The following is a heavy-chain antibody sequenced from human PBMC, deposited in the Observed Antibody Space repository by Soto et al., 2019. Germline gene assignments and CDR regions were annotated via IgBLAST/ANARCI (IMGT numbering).Heavy chain of an antibody. J-gene: IGHJ6*02. CDR3: ARVGAVAGKHYYYYGMDV. CDR2: VIPIFGTA. Sequence: SVKVSCNASGRTFSSYAISWVRQAPGQGLEWMGGVIPIFGTANYAQKFQGRVTITAAESTSTAYMELSSLRSEDTAVYYCARVGAVAGKHYYYYGMDVWGQGTTVTVSS. CDR1: GRTFSSYA. D-gene: IGHD6-19*01. V-gene: IGHV1-69*13.